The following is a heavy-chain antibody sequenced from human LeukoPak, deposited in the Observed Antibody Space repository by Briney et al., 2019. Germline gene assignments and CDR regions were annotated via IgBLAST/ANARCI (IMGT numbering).Heavy chain of an antibody. CDR1: GFTFSSYG. D-gene: IGHD3-10*01. CDR3: AKDGHYYGSGTNDY. CDR2: IRYDGSNK. V-gene: IGHV3-30*02. J-gene: IGHJ4*02. Sequence: GGSLRLTCAASGFTFSSYGMHWVRQAPGKGLEWVAFIRYDGSNKYYADSVKGRFTISRDNSKNTLYLQMNSLRAEDTAVYYCAKDGHYYGSGTNDYWGQGTLLTVSS.